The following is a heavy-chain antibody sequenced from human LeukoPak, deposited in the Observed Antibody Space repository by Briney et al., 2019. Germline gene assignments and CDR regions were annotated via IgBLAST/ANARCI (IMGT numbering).Heavy chain of an antibody. J-gene: IGHJ4*02. D-gene: IGHD3-9*01. Sequence: AGGSLRLSCAASGFTFSNYAMSWVRQAPGKGLEWDSAISGSGGSTYYADSVKGRFTISRDNSNNTLYLQMNSLRVEDTAVYYCAKNPDYFDLYYFDDWGQGTLVTVSS. CDR3: AKNPDYFDLYYFDD. V-gene: IGHV3-23*01. CDR2: ISGSGGST. CDR1: GFTFSNYA.